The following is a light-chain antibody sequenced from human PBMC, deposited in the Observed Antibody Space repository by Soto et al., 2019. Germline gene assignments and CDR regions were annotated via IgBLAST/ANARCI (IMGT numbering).Light chain of an antibody. CDR3: QHYVDWVT. CDR1: QSVSTH. Sequence: EIVLTQSPATLSVSPGERATLSCRASQSVSTHLAWYQQKPGQAPRLLMYGASARATGFPARFSGSGSGTEFTLTISSLQSEDFAICYWQHYVDWVTFGPGTKVDFK. V-gene: IGKV3-15*01. J-gene: IGKJ3*01. CDR2: GAS.